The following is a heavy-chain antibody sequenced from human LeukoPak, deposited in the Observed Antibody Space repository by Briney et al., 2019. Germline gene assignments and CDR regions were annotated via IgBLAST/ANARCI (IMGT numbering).Heavy chain of an antibody. Sequence: GGSLRLSCAASGFTFSDNYMSWIRQAPGKGLEWVSFISTSSTYAKYADPVQGRFTISRDDARKSLYLQTNSLRADDTAVYYCARGAREVDYWGQGTLVTVSS. V-gene: IGHV3-11*06. CDR3: ARGAREVDY. CDR1: GFTFSDNY. CDR2: ISTSSTYA. J-gene: IGHJ4*02.